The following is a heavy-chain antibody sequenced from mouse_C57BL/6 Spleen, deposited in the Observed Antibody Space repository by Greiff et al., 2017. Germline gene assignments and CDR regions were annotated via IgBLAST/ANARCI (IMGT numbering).Heavy chain of an antibody. CDR2: IYPSDSET. J-gene: IGHJ2*01. V-gene: IGHV1-61*01. Sequence: QVQLKQPGAELVRPGSSVKLSCKASGYTFTSYWMDWVKQRPGQGLEWIGNIYPSDSETHYNQKFKDKATLTVDKSSSTAYMQLSSLTSEDSAVYYCARDGYYVGGNYFDYWGQGTTLTVSS. CDR3: ARDGYYVGGNYFDY. CDR1: GYTFTSYW. D-gene: IGHD2-3*01.